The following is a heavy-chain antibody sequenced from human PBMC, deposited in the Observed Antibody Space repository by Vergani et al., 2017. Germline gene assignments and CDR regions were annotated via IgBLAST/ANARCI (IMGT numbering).Heavy chain of an antibody. Sequence: EVQLLESGGGLVQPGGSLRLSCAASGFTFSSYAISWVRQAPGKGLEGVSAIIGSGGSTYYADSVKGRFTISRDNSKNTLYLQMNSLRAEDTAVYYCAKDRFPTRGRTTVTLDYWGQGTLVTV. J-gene: IGHJ4*02. V-gene: IGHV3-23*01. D-gene: IGHD4-11*01. CDR1: GFTFSSYA. CDR2: IIGSGGST. CDR3: AKDRFPTRGRTTVTLDY.